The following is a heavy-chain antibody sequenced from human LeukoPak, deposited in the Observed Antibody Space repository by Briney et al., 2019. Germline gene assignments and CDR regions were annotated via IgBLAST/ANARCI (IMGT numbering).Heavy chain of an antibody. D-gene: IGHD3-10*01. J-gene: IGHJ4*02. V-gene: IGHV4-59*08. CDR1: GGSISSYY. CDR2: IYYTGST. CDR3: ARHKPTGSYPLEL. Sequence: SEALSLTRTVSGGSISSYYWSWLRQPPGKGLEWIGHIYYTGSTNYNPSLRSRLTISVDTSTSQLSLKLSSVTAADTAVYYCARHKPTGSYPLELWGQGTLVTVSS.